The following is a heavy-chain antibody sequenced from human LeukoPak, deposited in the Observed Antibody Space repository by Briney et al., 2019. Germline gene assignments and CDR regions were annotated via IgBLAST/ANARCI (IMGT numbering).Heavy chain of an antibody. V-gene: IGHV4-59*08. CDR2: MYSYVST. CDR3: ARKVGMSFDY. Sequence: SETLSLTCTVSGDSISSFYWSWIRQPPGKELEWIGFMYSYVSTNYNPSLKSRVTISIDTSKNQFSLKVNSVAAADTAVYYCARKVGMSFDYWGQGSLVTVSS. D-gene: IGHD1-26*01. J-gene: IGHJ4*02. CDR1: GDSISSFY.